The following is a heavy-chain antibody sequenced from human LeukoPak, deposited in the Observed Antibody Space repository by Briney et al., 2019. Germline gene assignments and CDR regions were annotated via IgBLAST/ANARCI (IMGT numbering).Heavy chain of an antibody. V-gene: IGHV3-33*01. CDR3: ARDLYGHSSSWYYFDY. J-gene: IGHJ4*02. CDR2: IWYDGSNK. CDR1: GFTFSSCG. Sequence: GGSLRLSCAASGFTFSSCGMHWVRQAPGKGLEWVAVIWYDGSNKYYADSVKGRFTISRDNSKNTLYLQMNSLRAEDTAVYYCARDLYGHSSSWYYFDYWGQGTLVTVSS. D-gene: IGHD6-13*01.